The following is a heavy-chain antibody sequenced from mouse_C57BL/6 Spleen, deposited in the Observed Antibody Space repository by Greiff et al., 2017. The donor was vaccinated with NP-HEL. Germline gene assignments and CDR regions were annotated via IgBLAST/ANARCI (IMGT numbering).Heavy chain of an antibody. J-gene: IGHJ2*01. D-gene: IGHD3-2*02. CDR3: ARHSSGHYFYY. CDR1: GYTFTSYW. Sequence: QVQLQQPGAELVRPGSSVKLSCKASGYTFTSYWMDWVKQRPGQGLEWIGNIYPSDSETHYNQKFKDKATLTVDKSSSTAYMQLSSLTSEDSAVYYCARHSSGHYFYYWGQGTTLTVSS. CDR2: IYPSDSET. V-gene: IGHV1-61*01.